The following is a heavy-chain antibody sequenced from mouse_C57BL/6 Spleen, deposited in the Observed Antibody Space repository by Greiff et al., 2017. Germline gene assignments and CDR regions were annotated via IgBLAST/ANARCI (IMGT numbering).Heavy chain of an antibody. CDR1: GYTFTDYN. V-gene: IGHV1-22*01. CDR2: INPNNGGT. CDR3: ARPNYYGSSLFDY. Sequence: EVQLQQSGPELVKPGASVKMSCKASGYTFTDYNMHWVKQSHGKSLEWIGYINPNNGGTSYNQKFKGKATLTVNKSSSTAYMELRSLTSEDSAVYYCARPNYYGSSLFDYWGQGTTLTVSS. D-gene: IGHD1-1*01. J-gene: IGHJ2*01.